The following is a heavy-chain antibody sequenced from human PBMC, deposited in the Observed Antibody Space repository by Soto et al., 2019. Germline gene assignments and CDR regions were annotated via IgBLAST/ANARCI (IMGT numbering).Heavy chain of an antibody. CDR2: LLRPGRST. D-gene: IGHD3-16*01. CDR3: AKDAIANDGIWLMDS. J-gene: IGHJ5*02. Sequence: GGSLRLSCAAPGFMFSDYAMTWARPAPGKELEWVSGLLRPGRSTYYADSVKGRFTISGDTSANTVYLKMDSLRAEDTAVYYCAKDAIANDGIWLMDSWGQGTVVTVS. CDR1: GFMFSDYA. V-gene: IGHV3-23*01.